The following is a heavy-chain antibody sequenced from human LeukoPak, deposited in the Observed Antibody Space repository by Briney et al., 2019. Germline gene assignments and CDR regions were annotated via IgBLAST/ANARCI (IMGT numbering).Heavy chain of an antibody. J-gene: IGHJ4*02. V-gene: IGHV1-18*01. CDR1: GHIFTIYG. Sequence: ASVRVSCKTSGHIFTIYGFTWVRQAPGRRPEWMGWVSAYNFATDYAWKFQGRVTMTADTSTGTVYMDLRSLRGDDTAIYYCARCWSFDRGYCDFWGQGTQVIVSS. D-gene: IGHD5-12*01. CDR2: VSAYNFAT. CDR3: ARCWSFDRGYCDF.